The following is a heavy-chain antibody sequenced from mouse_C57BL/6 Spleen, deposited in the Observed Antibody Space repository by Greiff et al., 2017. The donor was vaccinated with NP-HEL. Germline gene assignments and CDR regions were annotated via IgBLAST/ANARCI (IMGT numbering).Heavy chain of an antibody. J-gene: IGHJ4*01. V-gene: IGHV1-26*01. Sequence: EVQLQQSGPELVKPGASVKISCKASGYTFTDYYMNWVKQSHGKSLEWIGDINPNNGGTSYNQKFKGKATLTVDKSSSTAYMELRSLTSEDSAVYYCARSGLRSAMDYWGQGTSVTVSS. D-gene: IGHD1-1*01. CDR3: ARSGLRSAMDY. CDR2: INPNNGGT. CDR1: GYTFTDYY.